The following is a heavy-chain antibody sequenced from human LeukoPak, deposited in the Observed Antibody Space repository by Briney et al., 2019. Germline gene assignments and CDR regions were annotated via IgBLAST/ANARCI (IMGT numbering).Heavy chain of an antibody. CDR2: IKEDGSEK. V-gene: IGHV3-7*01. CDR3: ARDVQAVRGVISRCFDP. CDR1: GFTFNSYT. D-gene: IGHD3-10*01. J-gene: IGHJ5*02. Sequence: GGSLRLSCAASGFTFNSYTMSWVRQAPGKGLEWVANIKEDGSEKYYVDSVKGRFTISRDNAKNSLYLQMNSLRAEDTAVYYCARDVQAVRGVISRCFDPWGQGTLVTVSS.